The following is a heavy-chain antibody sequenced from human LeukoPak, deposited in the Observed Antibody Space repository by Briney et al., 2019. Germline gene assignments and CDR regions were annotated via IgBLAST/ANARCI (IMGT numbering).Heavy chain of an antibody. CDR2: ISWDGGST. V-gene: IGHV3-43*01. Sequence: GSLRLSCAASGFTFDDYTMHWVRQAPGKGLEWVSLISWDGGSTYYADSVKGRFTISRDNSKNSLYLQMNSLRTEDTALYYCAKSGYSGYDDYYFDYWGQGTLVTVSS. CDR1: GFTFDDYT. J-gene: IGHJ4*02. CDR3: AKSGYSGYDDYYFDY. D-gene: IGHD5-12*01.